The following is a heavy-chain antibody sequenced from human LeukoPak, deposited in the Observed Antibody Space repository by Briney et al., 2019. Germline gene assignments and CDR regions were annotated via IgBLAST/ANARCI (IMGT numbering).Heavy chain of an antibody. CDR3: AKDRPLNWGYYFDY. CDR1: GFTFSIYA. V-gene: IGHV3-23*01. J-gene: IGHJ4*02. D-gene: IGHD7-27*01. Sequence: PGGSLRLSCAASGFTFSIYAISWVRQAPGKGLEWVSAISNTGDDTYYAASVKGRFTISRDTSKNTLYLQMNSLRAEDTAVYYCAKDRPLNWGYYFDYWGQGTLVTVSS. CDR2: ISNTGDDT.